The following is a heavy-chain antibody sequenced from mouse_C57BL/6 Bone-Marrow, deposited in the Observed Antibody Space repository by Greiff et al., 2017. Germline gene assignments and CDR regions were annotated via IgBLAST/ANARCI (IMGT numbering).Heavy chain of an antibody. V-gene: IGHV1-55*01. Sequence: QVQLQQPGAELVKPGASVKMSCKASGYTFTSYWITWVKQRPGQGLEWIGDIYPTSGRTNYNEKFKSKAILTVDTSSNTAYMKLSSLTSEDAAVFYGARSGPLGRSFDYWGQGTTLTGSS. D-gene: IGHD4-1*01. CDR3: ARSGPLGRSFDY. CDR2: IYPTSGRT. CDR1: GYTFTSYW. J-gene: IGHJ2*01.